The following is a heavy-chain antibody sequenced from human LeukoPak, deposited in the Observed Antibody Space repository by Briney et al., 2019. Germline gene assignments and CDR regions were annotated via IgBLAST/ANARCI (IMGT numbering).Heavy chain of an antibody. CDR1: GDSISSGPYF. CDR2: MYYSGST. Sequence: PSETLSLTCTVSGDSISSGPYFWGWIRQPPGKGLEWIGSMYYSGSTYYKPSLKSRVTISVDMSKNQLSLKVNSMTAADTAVYYCGRYGGNAGAYWGQGTLVTVSS. J-gene: IGHJ4*02. CDR3: GRYGGNAGAY. V-gene: IGHV4-39*01. D-gene: IGHD5-12*01.